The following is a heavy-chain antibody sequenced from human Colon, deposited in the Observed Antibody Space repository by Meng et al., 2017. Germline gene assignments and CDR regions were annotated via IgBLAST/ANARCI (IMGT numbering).Heavy chain of an antibody. V-gene: IGHV4-31*03. CDR2: IYHSGTT. CDR1: GASINIGGYY. Sequence: SETLSLTCTVSGASINIGGYYWSWIRQPPGKGLEWVGYIYHSGTTFYNSSLKSRVTIPIDTSKNQFALNLSSVTAAHTAVYYCARDTVGANDAYDIWGHGTMVTVSS. D-gene: IGHD1-26*01. J-gene: IGHJ3*02. CDR3: ARDTVGANDAYDI.